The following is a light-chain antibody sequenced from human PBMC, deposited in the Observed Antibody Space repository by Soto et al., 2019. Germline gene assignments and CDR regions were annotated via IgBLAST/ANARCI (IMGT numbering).Light chain of an antibody. CDR1: ESIRTL. Sequence: DIQMTQSPPSLSASVGDRVTITCRASESIRTLVAWYQQKPGKAPKLLIYAASTLQSGVPSRFSGSGSGTDFTLTINSLQPEDVATYSCQKYSSVPVFGPGTKVEIK. CDR3: QKYSSVPV. V-gene: IGKV1-27*01. J-gene: IGKJ3*01. CDR2: AAS.